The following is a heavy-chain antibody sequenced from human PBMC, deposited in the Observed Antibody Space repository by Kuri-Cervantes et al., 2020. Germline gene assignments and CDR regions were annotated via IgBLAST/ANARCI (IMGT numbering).Heavy chain of an antibody. CDR2: ISAYNGNT. V-gene: IGHV1-18*01. CDR3: ASSRRRGSGWSSAFDI. J-gene: IGHJ3*02. CDR1: GYTFTSYG. Sequence: ASVQVSCQASGYTFTSYGISWVRQAPGQGLEWMGWISAYNGNTNYAQKLQGRVTMTTDTSTSTAYMELRSLRSDDTAVYYCASSRRRGSGWSSAFDIWGQGTMVTVSS. D-gene: IGHD6-19*01.